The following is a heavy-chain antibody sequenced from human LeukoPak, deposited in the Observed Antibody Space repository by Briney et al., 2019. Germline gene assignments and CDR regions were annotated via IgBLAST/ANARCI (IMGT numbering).Heavy chain of an antibody. CDR1: GFTFSSYW. Sequence: GGSLRLSCAASGFTFSSYWMSWVRQAPGKGLEWVANIKQDGSEKYYVDSVKGRFTISRGNAKNSLYLQMNSLRAEDTAVYYCAKYSGSYYLSSDYWGQGTLVTVSS. V-gene: IGHV3-7*01. J-gene: IGHJ4*02. CDR2: IKQDGSEK. D-gene: IGHD1-26*01. CDR3: AKYSGSYYLSSDY.